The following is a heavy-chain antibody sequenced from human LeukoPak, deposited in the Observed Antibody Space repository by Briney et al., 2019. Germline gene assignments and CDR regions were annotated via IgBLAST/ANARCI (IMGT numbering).Heavy chain of an antibody. Sequence: SETLSLTCTVSGGSISSYYWSWVRQPPGKGLEWVGYIYYSGSTNYNPSLKSRVTISVDTSKNQFSLRLSSVTAADTAVYYCARNGLYMGSSTSLDYRGQGTLVTVSS. D-gene: IGHD2-2*01. J-gene: IGHJ4*02. CDR1: GGSISSYY. V-gene: IGHV4-59*12. CDR3: ARNGLYMGSSTSLDY. CDR2: IYYSGST.